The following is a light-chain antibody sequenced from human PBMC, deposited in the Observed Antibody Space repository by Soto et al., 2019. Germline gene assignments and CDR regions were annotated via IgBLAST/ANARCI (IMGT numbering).Light chain of an antibody. J-gene: IGKJ3*01. Sequence: DIQMTQSPSSLSASVGDRVTITCQAGHHINNYLNWFQQKPGKPPKLLIYDASKLQTGVPSRFGGSGSGTDFTFPISSLQPEDIATYYFHQYDTLPFTFGPGTKVNIK. CDR3: HQYDTLPFT. CDR1: HHINNY. V-gene: IGKV1-33*01. CDR2: DAS.